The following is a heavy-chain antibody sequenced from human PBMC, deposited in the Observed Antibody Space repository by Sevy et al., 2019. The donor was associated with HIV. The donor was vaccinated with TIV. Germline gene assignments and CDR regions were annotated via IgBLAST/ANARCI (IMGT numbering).Heavy chain of an antibody. D-gene: IGHD3-10*01. J-gene: IGHJ5*02. Sequence: GGSLRLSCSASGFNFGDYPMSWFRQAPGKGLAWVGFIRSKASGGTTQYAASVKGRFTIARDDSESIAYLQMNSLKIDDTAVYYCSKGGSGTGWFDPWGQGTLVTVSS. V-gene: IGHV3-49*03. CDR3: SKGGSGTGWFDP. CDR2: IRSKASGGTT. CDR1: GFNFGDYP.